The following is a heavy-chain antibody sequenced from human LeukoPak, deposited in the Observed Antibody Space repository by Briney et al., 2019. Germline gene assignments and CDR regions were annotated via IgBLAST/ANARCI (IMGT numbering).Heavy chain of an antibody. V-gene: IGHV3-30*18. Sequence: GGSLRLSCAASGFTFSSYGMHWVRQAPGKGLEWVAVISYDGSNKYYADSVKGRFTISRDNSKNTLYLQMNSLRAEDTAVYYCAKLSGQIVAVAGPPFDYWGQGTLVTVSS. D-gene: IGHD6-19*01. CDR2: ISYDGSNK. CDR3: AKLSGQIVAVAGPPFDY. CDR1: GFTFSSYG. J-gene: IGHJ4*02.